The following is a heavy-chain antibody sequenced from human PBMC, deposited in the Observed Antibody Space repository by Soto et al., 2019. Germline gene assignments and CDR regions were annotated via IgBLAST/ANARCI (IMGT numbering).Heavy chain of an antibody. D-gene: IGHD3-3*01. J-gene: IGHJ6*02. CDR2: IYYSGST. CDR1: GGSISSYY. V-gene: IGHV4-59*01. Sequence: SETLSLTCTVSGGSISSYYWSWIRQPPGKGLEWIGYIYYSGSTNYNPSLKSRVTISVDTSKNQFSLKLSSVTAADTAVYYCARAIRFLESRGGYGMDVWGQGTTVTVYS. CDR3: ARAIRFLESRGGYGMDV.